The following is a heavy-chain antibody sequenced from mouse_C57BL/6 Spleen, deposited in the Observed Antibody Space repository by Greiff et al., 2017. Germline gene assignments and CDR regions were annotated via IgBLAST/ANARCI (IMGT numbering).Heavy chain of an antibody. Sequence: QVQLQQPGAELVKPGASVKLSCKASGYTFTSYWMHWVKQRPGQGLEWIGMIHPNSGSTNYNEKFKSKATLTVDKSSSTAYMQLSSLTSEDSAVYYCARGDYYGSSYGWYFDVWGTGTTVNGSS. J-gene: IGHJ1*03. D-gene: IGHD1-1*01. CDR2: IHPNSGST. V-gene: IGHV1-64*01. CDR1: GYTFTSYW. CDR3: ARGDYYGSSYGWYFDV.